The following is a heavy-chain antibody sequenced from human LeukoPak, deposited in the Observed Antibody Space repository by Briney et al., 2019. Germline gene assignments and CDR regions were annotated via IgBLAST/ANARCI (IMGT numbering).Heavy chain of an antibody. CDR1: GGSFSGYY. Sequence: SETLSLTCAVYGGSFSGYYWSWIRQHPGKGLEWIGYTHYSGTTYYSPSLMSRVTISVDTSKNQFSLKLSSVTAADTAVYYCARVTGASVTGTTDFDYWGQGTLVTVSS. CDR3: ARVTGASVTGTTDFDY. V-gene: IGHV4-31*11. CDR2: THYSGTT. J-gene: IGHJ4*02. D-gene: IGHD1-7*01.